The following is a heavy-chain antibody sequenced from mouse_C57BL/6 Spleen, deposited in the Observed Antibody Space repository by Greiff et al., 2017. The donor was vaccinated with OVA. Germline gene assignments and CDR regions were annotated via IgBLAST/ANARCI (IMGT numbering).Heavy chain of an antibody. D-gene: IGHD2-12*01. CDR3: ARANDGSRYFDV. J-gene: IGHJ1*03. V-gene: IGHV1-69*01. CDR2: IDPSDSYT. Sequence: QVQLQQPGAELVMPGASVKLSCKASGYTFTSYWMHWVKQRPGQGLEWIGEIDPSDSYTNYNQKFKGKSTLTVDKSSSTAYMQLSSLTSEDSAVYYCARANDGSRYFDVWGTGTTVTVSS. CDR1: GYTFTSYW.